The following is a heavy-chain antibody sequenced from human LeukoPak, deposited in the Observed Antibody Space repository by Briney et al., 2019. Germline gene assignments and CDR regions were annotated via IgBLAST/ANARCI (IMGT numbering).Heavy chain of an antibody. CDR1: GYTLTELS. Sequence: GASVKVSCKVSGYTLTELSMHWVRQTPGKGLERMGGFDPEDGETIYAQKFQGRVTMTEDTSTDTAYMELSSLRAEDTAVYYCATDGEMATILADAFDIWGQGTMVTVSS. CDR3: ATDGEMATILADAFDI. CDR2: FDPEDGET. V-gene: IGHV1-24*01. D-gene: IGHD5-24*01. J-gene: IGHJ3*02.